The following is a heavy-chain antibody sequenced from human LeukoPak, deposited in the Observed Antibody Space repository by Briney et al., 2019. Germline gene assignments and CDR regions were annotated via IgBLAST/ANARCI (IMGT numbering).Heavy chain of an antibody. CDR1: GFTFSGYA. CDR2: ISGSGDIT. V-gene: IGHV3-23*01. J-gene: IGHJ4*02. Sequence: GGSLRLSCAASGFTFSGYAMSWIRQAPGRGLEWVSTISGSGDITYYADSVKGRLTISRDNSKNTLYLQMNSLRAEDTAVYYCAKDRRSGGSCSDYWGQGTLVTVSS. CDR3: AKDRRSGGSCSDY. D-gene: IGHD2-15*01.